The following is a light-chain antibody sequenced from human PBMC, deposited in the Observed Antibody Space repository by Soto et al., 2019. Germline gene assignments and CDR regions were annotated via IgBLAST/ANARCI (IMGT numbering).Light chain of an antibody. V-gene: IGLV1-40*01. J-gene: IGLJ1*01. Sequence: QSVLTQPPSVSGAPGQRVTISCTGSSSNIGAGYEVHWYLQLPGTAPKLLIYGNNNRPSGVPDRFSGSKSGTSASLAITGLQAEDEADYYCQSYDSSLSALYVFGTGTKLTVL. CDR3: QSYDSSLSALYV. CDR2: GNN. CDR1: SSNIGAGYE.